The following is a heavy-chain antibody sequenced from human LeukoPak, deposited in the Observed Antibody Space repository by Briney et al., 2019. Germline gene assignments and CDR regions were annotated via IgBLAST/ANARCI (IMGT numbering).Heavy chain of an antibody. V-gene: IGHV3-30*02. J-gene: IGHJ4*02. CDR3: AKDRGDWTYSSDY. Sequence: GGSVRLSCAASGFTVNTYNIHWVRQAPGKGLEWVAFIENAGSNYADSVKGRFTISRDTSKNTVFLQMNSLRTDDTAVYYCAKDRGDWTYSSDYWGQGTLVTVSS. CDR2: IENAGSN. CDR1: GFTVNTYN. D-gene: IGHD2-21*02.